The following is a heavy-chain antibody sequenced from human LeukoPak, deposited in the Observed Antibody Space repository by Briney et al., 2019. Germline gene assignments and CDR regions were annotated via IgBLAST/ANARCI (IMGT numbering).Heavy chain of an antibody. CDR1: GGSISRYY. D-gene: IGHD3-22*01. Sequence: SETLSLTCTVSGGSISRYYWSWIRQPPGKGLEWIGYIYYSGSTNYNPSLKSRVTISVDTSKNQFSLKLSSVTAADTAVYYCARHNGYDSTLDYWGQGTLVTVSS. CDR2: IYYSGST. V-gene: IGHV4-59*08. CDR3: ARHNGYDSTLDY. J-gene: IGHJ4*02.